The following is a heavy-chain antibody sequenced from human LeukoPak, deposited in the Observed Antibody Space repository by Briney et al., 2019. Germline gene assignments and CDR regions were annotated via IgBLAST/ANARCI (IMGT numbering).Heavy chain of an antibody. CDR1: GFTFSSYW. Sequence: PGGSLRLSCVASGFTFSSYWMSWVRQAPGKGLEWVANIKQDGSEKYYVDSVKGRFTISRDNAKNTLYLQMNSLRAEDTAVYYCARKVDYSSSSHAFDIWGQGTMVTVSS. D-gene: IGHD6-6*01. CDR3: ARKVDYSSSSHAFDI. J-gene: IGHJ3*02. V-gene: IGHV3-7*02. CDR2: IKQDGSEK.